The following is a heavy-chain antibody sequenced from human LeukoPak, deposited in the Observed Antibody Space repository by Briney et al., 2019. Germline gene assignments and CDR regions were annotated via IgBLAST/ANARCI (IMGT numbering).Heavy chain of an antibody. CDR1: GGSISNYY. V-gene: IGHV4-59*01. CDR3: AREGFDP. CDR2: IYYSGST. J-gene: IGHJ5*02. Sequence: SETLSLTCTVSGGSISNYYWSWIRQPPGKGLEWIGYIYYSGSTNYNPSLKSRVTILVDTSKNQFSLKLSSVTAADTAVYYCAREGFDPWGQGTLVTV.